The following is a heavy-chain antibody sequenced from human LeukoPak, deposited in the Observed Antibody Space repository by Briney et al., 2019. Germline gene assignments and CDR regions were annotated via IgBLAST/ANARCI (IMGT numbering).Heavy chain of an antibody. V-gene: IGHV5-51*01. CDR2: IYPGDSDT. D-gene: IGHD3-10*01. Sequence: GESLKISCKGSGYSFTSNWLGWVRQMPGKGLEWMGIIYPGDSDTRYSSSFQGQVTISADKSISTAYLQWSSLKASDTAIYFCARIYTYGMVFDYWGQGTLVTVSS. J-gene: IGHJ4*02. CDR1: GYSFTSNW. CDR3: ARIYTYGMVFDY.